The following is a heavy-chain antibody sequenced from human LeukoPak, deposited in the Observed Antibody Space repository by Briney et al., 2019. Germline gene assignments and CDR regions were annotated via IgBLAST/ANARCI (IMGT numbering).Heavy chain of an antibody. D-gene: IGHD6-13*01. CDR1: GGSISSYY. CDR2: IYYSGST. CDR3: ARVKFGYSSSWFSKDYYYGMDV. V-gene: IGHV4-59*01. J-gene: IGHJ6*02. Sequence: SETLSLTCTVSGGSISSYYWSWIRQPPGKGLEWIGYIYYSGSTNYNPSLKSRVTISVDTSKNQFSLKLSSVTAADTAVYYCARVKFGYSSSWFSKDYYYGMDVWGQGTTVTVSS.